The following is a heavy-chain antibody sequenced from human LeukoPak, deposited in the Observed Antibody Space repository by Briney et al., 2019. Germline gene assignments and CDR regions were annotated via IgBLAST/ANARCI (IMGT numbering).Heavy chain of an antibody. Sequence: SETLSLTCTVSGGSISSYYWSWIRQPPGKGLEWIGYVYYSGNTNYNPSLESRVTISVDIPKNRVSLRLSSVTAADTAVYYCARTPDYCTSTACYADYYYGMDVWGPGATVTVSS. CDR1: GGSISSYY. CDR3: ARTPDYCTSTACYADYYYGMDV. D-gene: IGHD2-2*01. CDR2: VYYSGNT. V-gene: IGHV4-59*08. J-gene: IGHJ6*02.